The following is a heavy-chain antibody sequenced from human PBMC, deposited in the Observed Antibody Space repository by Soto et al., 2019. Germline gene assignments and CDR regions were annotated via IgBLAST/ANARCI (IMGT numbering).Heavy chain of an antibody. CDR3: ATDKIYVSGSPHPHPENDGFDI. D-gene: IGHD3-10*01. CDR1: GYTLTELS. CDR2: FDPEDGET. Sequence: ASVKVSCKVSGYTLTELSMHWVRQAPGKGLERMGGFDPEDGETIYAQNFQGRVTMTDDTSTDTAYMELSSLRSEDTAVYYCATDKIYVSGSPHPHPENDGFDIWGQGTMVTVSS. V-gene: IGHV1-24*01. J-gene: IGHJ3*02.